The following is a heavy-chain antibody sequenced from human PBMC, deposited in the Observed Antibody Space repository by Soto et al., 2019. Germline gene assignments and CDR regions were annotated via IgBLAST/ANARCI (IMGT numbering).Heavy chain of an antibody. Sequence: SETLSLTCTVSGGSISSSSYYWGWIRQPPGKGLEWIGSIYYSGSTYYNPSLKSRVTISVDTSKNQFSLKLSSVTAADTAVYYCARTARSWYFDLWGRGTLVTVSS. CDR1: GGSISSSSYY. V-gene: IGHV4-39*01. CDR2: IYYSGST. D-gene: IGHD6-6*01. CDR3: ARTARSWYFDL. J-gene: IGHJ2*01.